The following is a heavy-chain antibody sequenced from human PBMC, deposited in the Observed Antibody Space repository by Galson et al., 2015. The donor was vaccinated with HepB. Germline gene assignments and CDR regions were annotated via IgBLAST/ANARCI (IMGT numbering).Heavy chain of an antibody. CDR2: ISGSGGST. Sequence: SLRLSCAASGFTFSSYAMSWVRQAPGKGLEWVSAISGSGGSTYYADSVKGRFTISRDNSKNTLYLQMNSLRAEDTAVYYCARDTRDPRGIYLDYWGQGTLVTVSS. D-gene: IGHD3-16*01. CDR3: ARDTRDPRGIYLDY. CDR1: GFTFSSYA. V-gene: IGHV3-23*01. J-gene: IGHJ4*02.